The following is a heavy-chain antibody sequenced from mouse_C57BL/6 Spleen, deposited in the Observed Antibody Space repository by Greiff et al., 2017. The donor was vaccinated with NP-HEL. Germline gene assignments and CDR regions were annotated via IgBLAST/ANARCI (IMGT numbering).Heavy chain of an antibody. Sequence: QVQLQQPGTELVKPGASVKLSCKASGYTFTSYWMHWVKQRPGQGLEWIGNINPSNGGTNYNEKFKSKATLTVDKSSRTAYMQLSSLTSEDSALYYCARGRGYDGVFAYWGHVTLVTVSA. CDR1: GYTFTSYW. CDR2: INPSNGGT. J-gene: IGHJ3*01. D-gene: IGHD2-2*01. CDR3: ARGRGYDGVFAY. V-gene: IGHV1-53*01.